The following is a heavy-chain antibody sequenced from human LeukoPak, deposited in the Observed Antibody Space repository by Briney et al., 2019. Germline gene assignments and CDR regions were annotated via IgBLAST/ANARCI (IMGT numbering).Heavy chain of an antibody. V-gene: IGHV4-61*02. J-gene: IGHJ3*02. CDR1: GGSFTTSTHY. CDR2: IYNSGST. Sequence: SETLSLTCTVSGGSFTTSTHYWSWIRQPAGKGLEWIGRIYNSGSTSYNPSLKSRVTISVDTSKNQFSLKLSSVTAADTAVYYCARRPEYTLPSRWAFDIWGQGTMVTVSS. CDR3: ARRPEYTLPSRWAFDI. D-gene: IGHD1-14*01.